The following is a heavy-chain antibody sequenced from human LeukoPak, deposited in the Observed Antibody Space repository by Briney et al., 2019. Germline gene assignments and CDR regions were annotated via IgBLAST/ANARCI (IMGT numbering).Heavy chain of an antibody. J-gene: IGHJ3*02. CDR3: ARPDWAGDGFDI. V-gene: IGHV5-51*01. Sequence: GESLKISCKGAGYTFTSHWIGVVRQMPGKGLEWMGIIYPGDSETRYGPSLQGQVTISADKSISTAYLQWISLKASDTAMYYCARPDWAGDGFDICGQGTMVTVSS. CDR2: IYPGDSET. CDR1: GYTFTSHW. D-gene: IGHD2-21*01.